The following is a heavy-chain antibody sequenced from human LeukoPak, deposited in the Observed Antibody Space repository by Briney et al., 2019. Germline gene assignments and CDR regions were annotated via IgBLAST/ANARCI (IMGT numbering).Heavy chain of an antibody. D-gene: IGHD6-19*01. CDR3: AKDRSSGWYGPNDY. V-gene: IGHV3-30*02. Sequence: QAGGSLRLSCAASGFTFSSYGMHWVRQAPGKGLEWVAVIWYDGSNKYYADSVKGRFTISRDNSKNTLYLQMNSLRAEDTAVYYCAKDRSSGWYGPNDYWGQGTLVTVSS. CDR1: GFTFSSYG. CDR2: IWYDGSNK. J-gene: IGHJ4*02.